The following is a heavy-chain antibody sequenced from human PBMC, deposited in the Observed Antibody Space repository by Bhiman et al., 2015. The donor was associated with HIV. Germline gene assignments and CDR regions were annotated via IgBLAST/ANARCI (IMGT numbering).Heavy chain of an antibody. CDR3: ARDPQLDLREGGY. Sequence: EVQLMESGGGLVQPGRSLRLSCAASGFTFSSYSMNWVRQAPGKGLEWVSSISSSSSYIYYADSVKGRFTISRDNAKNSLYLQMNSLRAEDTAVYYCARDPQLDLREGGYWGQGTLVTVSS. CDR2: ISSSSSYI. D-gene: IGHD2-2*01. CDR1: GFTFSSYS. V-gene: IGHV3-21*01. J-gene: IGHJ4*02.